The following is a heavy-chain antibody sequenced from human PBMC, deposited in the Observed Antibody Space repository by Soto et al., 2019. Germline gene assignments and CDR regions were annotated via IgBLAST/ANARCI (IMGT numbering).Heavy chain of an antibody. V-gene: IGHV3-48*03. CDR3: ARDALDYFDSSGTYYSDY. CDR2: ISSSSSYI. D-gene: IGHD3-22*01. Sequence: EVQLVESGGGLVQPGGSLRLSCAASGFTFSSYEMNWVRQAPGKGLEWISYISSSSSYIYYADSVKGRFTISRDSAKNSLYLQMNSLRAEDTAVYYCARDALDYFDSSGTYYSDYWGQGILVTVSS. CDR1: GFTFSSYE. J-gene: IGHJ4*02.